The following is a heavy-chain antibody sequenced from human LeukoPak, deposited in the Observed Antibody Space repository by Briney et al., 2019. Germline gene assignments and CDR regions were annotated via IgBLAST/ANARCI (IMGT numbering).Heavy chain of an antibody. CDR1: GFTVNNKY. J-gene: IGHJ3*02. CDR3: ARGLFLSGYLDAFDI. D-gene: IGHD3-22*01. CDR2: IYNDGRT. Sequence: GSLRLSCAASGFTVNNKYMTWVRQAPGKGLEWVSLIYNDGRTYYADSVKGRCTISRDNLKNVLYLQMNSLKAEDTALYYCARGLFLSGYLDAFDIWGQGTVVTVSS. V-gene: IGHV3-53*01.